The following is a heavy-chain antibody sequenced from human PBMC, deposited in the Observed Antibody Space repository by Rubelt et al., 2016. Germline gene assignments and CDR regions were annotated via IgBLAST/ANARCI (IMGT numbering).Heavy chain of an antibody. J-gene: IGHJ6*03. CDR3: ARTAKQYYSYYYMDV. CDR2: IYYAGNT. CDR1: GGSFSDYY. Sequence: QVQLQQWGAGLLKPSETLSLTCAVYGGSFSDYYWSWIRQPPGKGLEWIGYIYYAGNTNYHPSLKSRVTVSLDASKSQFSRYVSSGTAADTAVYYCARTAKQYYSYYYMDVWGKGTTVTVSS. V-gene: IGHV4-34*11. D-gene: IGHD1/OR15-1a*01.